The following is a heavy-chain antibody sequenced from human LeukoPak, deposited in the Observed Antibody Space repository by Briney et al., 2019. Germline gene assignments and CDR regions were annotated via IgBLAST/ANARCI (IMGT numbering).Heavy chain of an antibody. CDR3: ARRTRTASWYGGSIDY. V-gene: IGHV4-59*08. J-gene: IGHJ4*01. Sequence: SETLSLTCNVSGDSISSYYWSWIRKPPGKGLEWIGYIYHTRSTNYNPSLEGRVTISVDMSKNQFSLNLRSVTAADTAIYYCARRTRTASWYGGSIDYWGHGTQVTVSS. CDR2: IYHTRST. D-gene: IGHD6-13*01. CDR1: GDSISSYY.